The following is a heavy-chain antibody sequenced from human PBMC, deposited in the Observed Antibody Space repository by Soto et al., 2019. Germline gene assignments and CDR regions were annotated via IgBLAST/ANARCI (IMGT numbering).Heavy chain of an antibody. D-gene: IGHD5-18*01. CDR2: ISAYNGNT. CDR1: GYTFTSYG. Sequence: QVQLVQSGAEVKKPGASVKVSCKASGYTFTSYGISWVRQAPGQGLEWMGWISAYNGNTNYAQKLQGRVNMTPDTSTSTASMALRSLRSDDTAVYYCASSLLVGYGLEGESDWGQGTLVTVSS. CDR3: ASSLLVGYGLEGESD. V-gene: IGHV1-18*01. J-gene: IGHJ4*02.